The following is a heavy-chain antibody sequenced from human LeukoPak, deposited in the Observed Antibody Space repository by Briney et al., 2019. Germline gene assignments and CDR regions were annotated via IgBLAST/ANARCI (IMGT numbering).Heavy chain of an antibody. CDR3: ARDSRRELLHAFDI. D-gene: IGHD1-26*01. V-gene: IGHV4-59*01. J-gene: IGHJ3*02. CDR2: IDYSAST. Sequence: SETLSLTCTVSGDSISSYYWNGIRQPAGKGLEWIAYIDYSASTNYNPSLKSRVTISVDTSKNQFSLKLNSVTAADTAVYYCARDSRRELLHAFDIWGQGTMVTVSS. CDR1: GDSISSYY.